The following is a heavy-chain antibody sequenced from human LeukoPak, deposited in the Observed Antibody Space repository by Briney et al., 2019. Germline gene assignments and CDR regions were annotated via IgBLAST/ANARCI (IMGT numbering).Heavy chain of an antibody. J-gene: IGHJ3*02. Sequence: RASVKVSCKASGYTFTGYYMHWVRQAPGQGLEWMGWINPNSGGTNYAQKFQGRVTMTRDTSISTAYMELSRLRSDDTAVYYCARVRGYRYLDAFDIWGQGTMVTVSS. D-gene: IGHD3-16*02. V-gene: IGHV1-2*02. CDR3: ARVRGYRYLDAFDI. CDR1: GYTFTGYY. CDR2: INPNSGGT.